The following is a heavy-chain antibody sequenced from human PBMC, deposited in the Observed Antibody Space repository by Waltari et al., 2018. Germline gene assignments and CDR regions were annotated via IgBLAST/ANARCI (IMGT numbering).Heavy chain of an antibody. CDR1: GGTFSNSA. CDR3: ARDDRPIDDFWSGHYTRAFDI. D-gene: IGHD3-3*01. Sequence: QVQLVQSGAEVKKPGSSVKVSCKASGGTFSNSAISWVRQAPGQGLEWMGGIIPISGTPNYAQKFQGRVTISADESTSTAYMELSSLRSEDTGVYFCARDDRPIDDFWSGHYTRAFDIWGQGTMVTVSS. J-gene: IGHJ3*02. V-gene: IGHV1-69*12. CDR2: IIPISGTP.